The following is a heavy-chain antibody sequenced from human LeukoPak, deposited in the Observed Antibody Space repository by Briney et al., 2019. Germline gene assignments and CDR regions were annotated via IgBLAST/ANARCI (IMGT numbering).Heavy chain of an antibody. D-gene: IGHD6-13*01. J-gene: IGHJ4*02. V-gene: IGHV1-2*02. CDR2: INPNSGGT. Sequence: GASVKVSCEASGYTFTGYYMHWVRQAPGQGLEWMGWINPNSGGTNYAQKFQGRVTMTRDTSISTAYMELSRLRSDDTAVYYCARMGRFQSRYSSTYWGQGTLVTVSS. CDR3: ARMGRFQSRYSSTY. CDR1: GYTFTGYY.